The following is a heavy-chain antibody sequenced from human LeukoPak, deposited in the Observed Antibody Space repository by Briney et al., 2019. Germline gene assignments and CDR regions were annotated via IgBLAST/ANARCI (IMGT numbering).Heavy chain of an antibody. CDR1: GFTFGDHA. J-gene: IGHJ1*01. Sequence: PGGSLRPSCSGSGFTFGDHAVSWVRQAPGKGLEWIGIIRGKDYGGTTEYAASVKGRFTISRENSKSIAYLEMSSLKTEDTAMYYCSRDCSSDGCLQYFEHWGQGTLVAVSS. D-gene: IGHD2-2*01. CDR3: SRDCSSDGCLQYFEH. V-gene: IGHV3-49*04. CDR2: IRGKDYGGTT.